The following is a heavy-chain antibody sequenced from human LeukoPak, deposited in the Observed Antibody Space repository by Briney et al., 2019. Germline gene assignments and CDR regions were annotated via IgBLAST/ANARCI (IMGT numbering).Heavy chain of an antibody. V-gene: IGHV3-23*01. D-gene: IGHD6-19*01. J-gene: IGHJ6*02. CDR3: AKDMVVAGLYYYYGMDV. CDR2: ISGSGGST. Sequence: GGSLRLSCTASGFTFSNYAMTWVRQAPGKGLDWVSTISGSGGSTYYADSAKGRFTISRDNSKNTLYLQMNSLRAEDTAVYYCAKDMVVAGLYYYYGMDVWGQGTTVTVSS. CDR1: GFTFSNYA.